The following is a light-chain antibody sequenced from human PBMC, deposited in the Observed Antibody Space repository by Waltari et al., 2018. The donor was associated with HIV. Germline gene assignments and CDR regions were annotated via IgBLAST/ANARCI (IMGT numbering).Light chain of an antibody. CDR3: CSYTSTTTSIL. CDR1: RNDIGTYNY. J-gene: IGLJ2*01. V-gene: IGLV2-14*01. CDR2: EVT. Sequence: QSALTQPASVSGSPGQSITISCTGTRNDIGTYNYVSWYQPHPGNVPKLLIYEVTKRPSGVSNRFSGSKSGNTASLTISGLQAEDEAAYYCCSYTSTTTSILFAGGTKLTVL.